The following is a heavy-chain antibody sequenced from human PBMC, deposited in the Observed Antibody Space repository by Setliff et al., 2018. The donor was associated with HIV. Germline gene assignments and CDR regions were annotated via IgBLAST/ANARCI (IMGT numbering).Heavy chain of an antibody. CDR2: ISAYNGNT. V-gene: IGHV1-18*01. Sequence: ASVKVSCKASGYTFINYGISWVRQAPGQGLEWMGWISAYNGNTNYAQQLQGRVTMTTDTSTSTAYMELRSLRSEDTAVYYCATVVLGWGQKPVTGTTSDYWGQGTLVTVSS. J-gene: IGHJ4*02. CDR3: ATVVLGWGQKPVTGTTSDY. CDR1: GYTFINYG. D-gene: IGHD6-19*01.